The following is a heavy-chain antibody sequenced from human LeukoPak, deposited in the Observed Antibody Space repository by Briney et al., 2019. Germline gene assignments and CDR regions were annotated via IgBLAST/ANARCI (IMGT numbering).Heavy chain of an antibody. V-gene: IGHV3-11*06. CDR2: ISSSSSYT. J-gene: IGHJ4*02. D-gene: IGHD5-18*01. CDR3: AREPPRGGYSYGYYY. Sequence: GGSLRLSCAASGFTFSDYHMSWIRQAPGKGLEWVSYISSSSSYTNYADSVKGRFTISRDNAKNSLYLQMNSLRAEDTAVYYRAREPPRGGYSYGYYYWGQGTLVTVSS. CDR1: GFTFSDYH.